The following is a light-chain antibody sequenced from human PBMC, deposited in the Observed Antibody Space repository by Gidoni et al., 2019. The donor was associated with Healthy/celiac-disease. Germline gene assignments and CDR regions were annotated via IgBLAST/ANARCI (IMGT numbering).Light chain of an antibody. CDR1: QSISSS. J-gene: IGKJ4*02. CDR2: AAS. Sequence: DIQMTQSPSSLSASVGDRVTITCRASQSISSSLNWYQQKPGKAPKLLIYAASSLQSGVPSRFSGRGSGTDFTLTISSLQPEDFATYYCQQSYSTPPGFXGXTRVEIK. CDR3: QQSYSTPPG. V-gene: IGKV1-39*01.